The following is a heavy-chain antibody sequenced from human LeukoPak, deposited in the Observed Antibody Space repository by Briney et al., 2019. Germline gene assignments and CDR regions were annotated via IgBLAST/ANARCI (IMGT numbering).Heavy chain of an antibody. CDR3: ARLPSSEQRGFDY. CDR1: GYSFTSYW. V-gene: IGHV5-51*01. D-gene: IGHD6-25*01. Sequence: GVSLKISCKGSGYSFTSYWIGWVGQMPGKGLDWMGIIYPGASDTRYRPSFQGQVTTYADKCITTTYLQWSRLKPSDTAMYYCARLPSSEQRGFDYWGQGTLVTVSS. CDR2: IYPGASDT. J-gene: IGHJ4*02.